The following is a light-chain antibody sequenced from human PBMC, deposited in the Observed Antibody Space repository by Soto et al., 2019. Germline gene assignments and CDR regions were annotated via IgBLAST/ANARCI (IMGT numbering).Light chain of an antibody. CDR2: DNN. J-gene: IGLJ1*01. Sequence: QSVLTDPPAVSVAPVHRVTISWTGSSCNIGAGYDVHWDRQLPGTAPKLRIYDNNNRPSGVPDRFSGSKSGTAASLAITGFKAEDEADYYCQSFDSSLPGWVLGTGTKVTVL. CDR3: QSFDSSLPGWV. CDR1: SCNIGAGYD. V-gene: IGLV1-40*01.